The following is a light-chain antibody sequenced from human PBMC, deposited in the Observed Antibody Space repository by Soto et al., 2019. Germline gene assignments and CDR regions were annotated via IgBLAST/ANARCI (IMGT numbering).Light chain of an antibody. Sequence: EIVLTQSPGTLSLSPGDRATLSCRASQTVPRSHFAWFHQKPGQAPRLLIYHISTRASGIPDRFSGSGSGTDFTLTISRLEPEDFAVYYCQQYGDSPYTFGRGTKLEIK. V-gene: IGKV3-20*01. CDR1: QTVPRSH. CDR2: HIS. CDR3: QQYGDSPYT. J-gene: IGKJ2*01.